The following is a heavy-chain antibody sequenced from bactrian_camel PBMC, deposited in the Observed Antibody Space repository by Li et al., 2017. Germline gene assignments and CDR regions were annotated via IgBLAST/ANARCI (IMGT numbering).Heavy chain of an antibody. CDR1: GNIFNTHC. Sequence: QLVESGGGSVQAGGSLTLSCAASGNIFNTHCVAWFRQAPGKEREGVAGITIDGQTSYADSVKGRFTISRSKDNKILYLQMNDLKPEDTDMYYCAADLQARCLYSDTVELQHWGQGTQVTVS. D-gene: IGHD2*01. CDR2: ITIDGQT. J-gene: IGHJ4*01. V-gene: IGHV3S53*01. CDR3: AADLQARCLYSDTVELQH.